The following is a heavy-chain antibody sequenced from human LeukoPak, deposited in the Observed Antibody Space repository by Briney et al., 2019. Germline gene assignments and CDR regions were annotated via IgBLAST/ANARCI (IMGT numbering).Heavy chain of an antibody. Sequence: GGSLRLSCAASGFTFSSYAMSWVRQAPGKGLEWVSAISGSGGSTYYADSVKGRFTISRDNSKNTLYLQMNSLRAEDTAVYYCAKDGYGDYAVNWFDPWGQGTLVTVSS. V-gene: IGHV3-23*01. CDR3: AKDGYGDYAVNWFDP. CDR1: GFTFSSYA. CDR2: ISGSGGST. D-gene: IGHD4-17*01. J-gene: IGHJ5*02.